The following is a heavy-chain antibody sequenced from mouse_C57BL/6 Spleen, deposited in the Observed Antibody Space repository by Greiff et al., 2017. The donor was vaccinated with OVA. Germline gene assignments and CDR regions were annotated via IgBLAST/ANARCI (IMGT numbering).Heavy chain of an antibody. CDR1: GYAFTNYL. CDR2: INPGSGGT. D-gene: IGHD2-4*01. CDR3: ARSPYYDEDCY. Sequence: QVQLQQSGAELVRPGTSVKVSCKASGYAFTNYLIEWVKQRPGQGLEWIGVINPGSGGTNYNEKFKGKATLTADKSSSTAYMQLSSLTSEDSAVYFCARSPYYDEDCYWGQGTTLTVSS. V-gene: IGHV1-54*01. J-gene: IGHJ2*01.